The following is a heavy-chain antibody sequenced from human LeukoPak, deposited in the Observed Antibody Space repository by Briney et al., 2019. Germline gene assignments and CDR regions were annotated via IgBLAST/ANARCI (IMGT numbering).Heavy chain of an antibody. CDR2: INHSGST. CDR1: GGSFSGYY. J-gene: IGHJ4*02. CDR3: ARRYYYGSRRYDY. D-gene: IGHD3-10*01. V-gene: IGHV4-34*01. Sequence: SETLSLTCAVYGGSFSGYYWSWIRQPPGKGLEWIGEINHSGSTNYNPPLKSRVTISVDTSKNQFSLKLSSVTAADTAVYYCARRYYYGSRRYDYWGQGTLVTVSS.